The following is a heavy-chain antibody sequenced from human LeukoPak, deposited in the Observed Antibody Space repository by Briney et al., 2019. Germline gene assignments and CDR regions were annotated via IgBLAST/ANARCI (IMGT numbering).Heavy chain of an antibody. CDR2: ISLTGET. Sequence: PSETLSLTCDVSGXSISSTNWWSWVRPPPGQGLEWTGEISLTGETNYNPSLNGRVTMSLDKSRNQLSLKLTSVTAADTSIYYCSRESGAFCPFGYWGQGTLVIVPP. D-gene: IGHD1-26*01. J-gene: IGHJ4*02. V-gene: IGHV4-4*02. CDR3: SRESGAFCPFGY. CDR1: GXSISSTNW.